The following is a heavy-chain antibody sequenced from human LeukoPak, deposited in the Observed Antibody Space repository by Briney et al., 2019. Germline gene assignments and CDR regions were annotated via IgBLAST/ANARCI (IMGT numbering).Heavy chain of an antibody. CDR3: ARATGGAAAADFDP. CDR1: GGSISSGGYY. Sequence: SETLSLTCTVSGGSISSGGYYWSWIRLRPGKDLEWIGFIYYSGSTYYNPSLKSRITISLDTSKNQFSLKLSSVTAADTAVYYCARATGGAAAADFDPWGQGTLVTVSS. V-gene: IGHV4-31*03. D-gene: IGHD6-13*01. J-gene: IGHJ5*02. CDR2: IYYSGST.